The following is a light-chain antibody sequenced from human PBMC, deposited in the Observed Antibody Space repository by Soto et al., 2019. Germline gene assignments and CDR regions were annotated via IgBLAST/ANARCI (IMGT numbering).Light chain of an antibody. V-gene: IGKV3-11*01. CDR3: RQRSNWPTIT. CDR1: QSFSVY. CDR2: AAX. J-gene: IGKJ5*01. Sequence: EIALTQSPATVSLSTGERATLAXRASQSFSVYFAWYQQRPGXXTRIXXXAAXNRATGIPARFIGSGSGTDFTITISSLEPEDFAVYYCRQRSNWPTITFGQGTRLEIK.